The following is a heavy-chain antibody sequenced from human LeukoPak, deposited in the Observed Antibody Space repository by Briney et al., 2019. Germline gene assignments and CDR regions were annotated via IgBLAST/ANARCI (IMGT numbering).Heavy chain of an antibody. J-gene: IGHJ3*02. CDR1: GGTFSSYA. Sequence: SVKVSCKASGGTFSSYAISWVRQAPGQGLEWMGGIIPIFGTANYAQKFQGRVTITTDESTSTAYMELSSLRSEDTAVYYCALPYSGSYPDAFDIWGQGTMVTVSS. CDR2: IIPIFGTA. D-gene: IGHD1-26*01. CDR3: ALPYSGSYPDAFDI. V-gene: IGHV1-69*05.